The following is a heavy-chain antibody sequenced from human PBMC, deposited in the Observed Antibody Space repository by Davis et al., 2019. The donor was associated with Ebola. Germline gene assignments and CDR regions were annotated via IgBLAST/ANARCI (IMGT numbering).Heavy chain of an antibody. CDR2: ITGSGGST. V-gene: IGHV3-23*01. CDR3: AKAEPDYYGPHFYFDY. J-gene: IGHJ4*02. Sequence: GESLKISCTASGFTFASHAMGWVRQAPGKGLEWVSSITGSGGSTYYADSVKGRFTISRDNSRNTLGLQMNSLRAEDTAVYYCAKAEPDYYGPHFYFDYWGQGTLVTVSS. D-gene: IGHD3-10*01. CDR1: GFTFASHA.